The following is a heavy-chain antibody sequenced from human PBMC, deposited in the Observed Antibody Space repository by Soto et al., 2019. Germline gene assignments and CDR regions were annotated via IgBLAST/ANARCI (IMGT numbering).Heavy chain of an antibody. J-gene: IGHJ4*02. V-gene: IGHV1-8*01. Sequence: QVQLVQSGAEVKKPGASVKVACKASGYTFTSYDIKWVRQATGQGLEWMGWMNPTTGSTGFAQKFQGRVTMISNTSISAAYLVLSSLTSEETAVYYCARGRLVAGTVDSGGQGTLVTVSS. CDR2: MNPTTGST. CDR3: ARGRLVAGTVDS. D-gene: IGHD1-7*01. CDR1: GYTFTSYD.